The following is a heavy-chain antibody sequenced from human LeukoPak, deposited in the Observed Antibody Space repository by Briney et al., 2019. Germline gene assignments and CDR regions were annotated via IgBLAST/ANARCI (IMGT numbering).Heavy chain of an antibody. J-gene: IGHJ5*02. V-gene: IGHV4-59*05. D-gene: IGHD4-17*01. CDR2: IYYSGST. CDR1: GFTFSSYSMN. Sequence: GSLRLSCAASGFTFSSYSMNWVRQAPGKGLEWIGSIYYSGSTYYNPSLKSRVTISVDTSKNQFSLKLSSVTAADTAVYYCARGSTVTAFDPWGQGTLVTVSS. CDR3: ARGSTVTAFDP.